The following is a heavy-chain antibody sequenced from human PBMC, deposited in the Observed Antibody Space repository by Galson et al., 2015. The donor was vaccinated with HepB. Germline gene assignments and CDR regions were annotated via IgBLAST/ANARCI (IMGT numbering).Heavy chain of an antibody. D-gene: IGHD3-10*01. J-gene: IGHJ5*02. CDR1: GSTFTSYY. CDR2: INPSGGST. Sequence: SVKVSCKASGSTFTSYYMHWVRQAPGQGLEWMAIINPSGGSTSYAQKFQGRVTMTRDTSTSTVYMELSSLRSEDTAVYYCARSSGGWFDPWGQGTLVTVSS. V-gene: IGHV1-46*01. CDR3: ARSSGGWFDP.